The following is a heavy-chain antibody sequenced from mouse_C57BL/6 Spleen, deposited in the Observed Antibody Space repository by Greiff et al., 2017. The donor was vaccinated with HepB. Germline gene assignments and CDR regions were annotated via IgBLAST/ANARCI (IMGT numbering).Heavy chain of an antibody. CDR1: GFSLTSYG. J-gene: IGHJ3*01. Sequence: QVQLQQSGPGLVQPSQSLSITCTVSGFSLTSYGVHWVRQSPGKGLEWLGVIWSGGSTDYNAAFISRLSISKDNSKSQVFFKMNSLQADDTAIYYCAKSTMITESFAYWGQGTLVTVSA. CDR2: IWSGGST. CDR3: AKSTMITESFAY. D-gene: IGHD2-4*01. V-gene: IGHV2-2*01.